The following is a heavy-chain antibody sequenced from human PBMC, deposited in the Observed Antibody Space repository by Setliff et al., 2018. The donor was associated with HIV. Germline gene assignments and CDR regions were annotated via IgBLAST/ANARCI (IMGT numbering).Heavy chain of an antibody. CDR2: INPSGGST. J-gene: IGHJ4*02. D-gene: IGHD6-13*01. V-gene: IGHV1-46*01. CDR3: ARDGLYSSSWYWGSWGEQWTNTRLDY. CDR1: GYTFTSYY. Sequence: GASVKVSCKASGYTFTSYYMHWVRQAPGQGLEWIGIINPSGGSTSYAQRFQGRVTMTRDTSTNTVYMELSSLRSDDTAVYYCARDGLYSSSWYWGSWGEQWTNTRLDYWGQGTLVTVSS.